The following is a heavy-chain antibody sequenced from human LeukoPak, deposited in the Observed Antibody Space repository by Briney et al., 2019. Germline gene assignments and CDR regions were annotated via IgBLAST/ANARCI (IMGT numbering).Heavy chain of an antibody. CDR1: GGSISSYY. J-gene: IGHJ4*02. Sequence: SETLSLTCTVSGGSISSYYWSWIRQPPGKGLEWIGHIYYSGSTNYNPSLKSRVTISVDTSKNQFSLKLSSVTAADTAVYYCARGGGYYGSGSHFDYWGQGTLVTVSS. D-gene: IGHD3-10*01. CDR3: ARGGGYYGSGSHFDY. CDR2: IYYSGST. V-gene: IGHV4-59*01.